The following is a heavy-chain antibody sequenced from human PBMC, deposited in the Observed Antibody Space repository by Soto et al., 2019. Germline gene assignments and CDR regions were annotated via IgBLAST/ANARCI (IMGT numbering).Heavy chain of an antibody. CDR3: ARGGAARPDY. CDR2: ISSTGSLT. D-gene: IGHD6-13*01. CDR1: GFTFSTYG. Sequence: GGSLRLSCAASGFTFSTYGMNWVRQAPEKGLEWVSYISSTGSLTQYADSVNGRFTISRDNGKNSMYLQMSSLRVEDTAVYYCARGGAARPDYWGQGTLVTVSS. V-gene: IGHV3-48*01. J-gene: IGHJ4*02.